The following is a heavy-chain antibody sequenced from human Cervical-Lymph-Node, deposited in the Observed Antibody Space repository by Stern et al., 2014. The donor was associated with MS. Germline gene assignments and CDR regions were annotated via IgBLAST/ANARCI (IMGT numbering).Heavy chain of an antibody. CDR1: GGTFRSYS. D-gene: IGHD5-24*01. J-gene: IGHJ4*02. V-gene: IGHV1-69*04. CDR3: ARESLGKRWPQFSYFDN. CDR2: IIPILGMV. Sequence: QLVESWAEGKKPGSSVKVSCKASGGTFRSYSIRWLRPAPGQGLEWMGRIIPILGMVNYAQNFQGRVTITADKSTSTAYLDLSSLRSEDTAVYYCARESLGKRWPQFSYFDNWGQGIQVTVSS.